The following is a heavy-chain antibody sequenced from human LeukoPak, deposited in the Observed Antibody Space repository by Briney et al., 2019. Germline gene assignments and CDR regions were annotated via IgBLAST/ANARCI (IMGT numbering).Heavy chain of an antibody. CDR1: GYTFTGYY. CDR2: INPNSGGT. D-gene: IGHD3-16*02. CDR3: ARALGRDDYVWGSYRNYFDY. J-gene: IGHJ4*02. V-gene: IGHV1-2*02. Sequence: ASVKVSCKASGYTFTGYYMHWVRQAPGQGLEWMGWINPNSGGTNYAQKFQGRVTMTRDTSISTAYMELSRLRSDDTAVYYCARALGRDDYVWGSYRNYFDYWGQGTLVTVSS.